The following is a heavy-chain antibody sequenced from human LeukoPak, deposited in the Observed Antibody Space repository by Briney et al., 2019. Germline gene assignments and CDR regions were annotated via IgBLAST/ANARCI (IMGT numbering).Heavy chain of an antibody. V-gene: IGHV5-51*01. J-gene: IGHJ4*02. CDR2: IYPGDSDT. Sequence: GESLKISCKGSGYSFTSYWIGWVRQMPGKGLEWMGIIYPGDSDTRYSPSFQGQVTISADKSISTAYLQWSSLKASDTAMYYCARSEGSGRGLLGFDYWGQGTLVTVSS. D-gene: IGHD5-12*01. CDR3: ARSEGSGRGLLGFDY. CDR1: GYSFTSYW.